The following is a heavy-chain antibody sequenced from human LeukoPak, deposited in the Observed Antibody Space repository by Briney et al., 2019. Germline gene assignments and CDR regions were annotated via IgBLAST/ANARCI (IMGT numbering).Heavy chain of an antibody. CDR2: ISGSGGST. Sequence: GGSLRLSCAASGFTFSSYAMSWVRQAPGKGLEWVSAISGSGGSTYYADSVKGRFTISRDNAKNSLYLQMNSLRAEDTAVYYCAAPASMVRGALFDYWGQGALVTVSS. J-gene: IGHJ4*02. CDR1: GFTFSSYA. D-gene: IGHD3-10*01. CDR3: AAPASMVRGALFDY. V-gene: IGHV3-23*01.